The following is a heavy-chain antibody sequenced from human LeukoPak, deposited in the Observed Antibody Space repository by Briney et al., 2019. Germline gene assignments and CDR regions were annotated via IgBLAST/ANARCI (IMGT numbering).Heavy chain of an antibody. J-gene: IGHJ4*02. CDR2: ISYDGSNK. D-gene: IGHD3-22*01. CDR1: GFSFTNAW. Sequence: GGSLRLPCEASGFSFTNAWMNWVRLAPGKGLEWVAVISYDGSNKYYADSVKGRFTISRDNSKNTLYLQMNSLRAEDTAVYYCARDYYYDSSGYSLDYWGQGTLVTVSS. CDR3: ARDYYYDSSGYSLDY. V-gene: IGHV3-30*03.